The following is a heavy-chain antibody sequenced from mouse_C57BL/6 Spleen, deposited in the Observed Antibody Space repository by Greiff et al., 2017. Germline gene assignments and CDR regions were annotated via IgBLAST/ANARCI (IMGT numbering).Heavy chain of an antibody. CDR1: GYAFSSSW. CDR3: ARNYYDYDGDAY. CDR2: IYPGDGDT. V-gene: IGHV1-82*01. J-gene: IGHJ3*01. D-gene: IGHD2-4*01. Sequence: VQLQQSGPELAKPGASVKISCKASGYAFSSSWMNWVKQRPGKGLEWIGRIYPGDGDTNYNGKFKGKATLTADKSSSTAYMQLSSLTSEDSAVYFCARNYYDYDGDAYWGQGTRVTVSA.